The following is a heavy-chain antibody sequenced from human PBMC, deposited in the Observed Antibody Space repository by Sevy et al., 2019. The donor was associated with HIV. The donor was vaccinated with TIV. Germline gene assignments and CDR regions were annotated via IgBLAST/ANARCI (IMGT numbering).Heavy chain of an antibody. Sequence: ASVKVSCKASGGAFSNYAISWVRQATGQGLEWMGGFIPMFDTANYAQKFQGKVTLTADGSTTTAYMELSSLRSDDTAVYYCAGSYFDSRGYSPLYYYGMDVWGQGTTVTVSS. D-gene: IGHD3-22*01. CDR1: GGAFSNYA. CDR2: FIPMFDTA. J-gene: IGHJ6*02. CDR3: AGSYFDSRGYSPLYYYGMDV. V-gene: IGHV1-69*13.